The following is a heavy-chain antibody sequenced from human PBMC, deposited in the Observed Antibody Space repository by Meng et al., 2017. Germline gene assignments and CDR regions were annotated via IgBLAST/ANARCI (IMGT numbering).Heavy chain of an antibody. CDR3: ARVVGDCASCYKGWFDP. V-gene: IGHV4-30-4*01. D-gene: IGHD2-2*02. CDR1: GASISSAVF. CDR2: ISYSGAT. Sequence: QVQLQESGPLLVRPSQTLSLTCTVSGASISSAVFWIWIRQPPGKDLEWIGYISYSGATHYNPSLKSRLTISVDTAKNQFSLSLSSVTAADTAVYYCARVVGDCASCYKGWFDPWGQGTLVTVSS. J-gene: IGHJ5*02.